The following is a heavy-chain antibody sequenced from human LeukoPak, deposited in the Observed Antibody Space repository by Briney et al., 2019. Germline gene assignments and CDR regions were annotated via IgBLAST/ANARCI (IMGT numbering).Heavy chain of an antibody. D-gene: IGHD5-12*01. CDR2: ISNNGGYT. Sequence: PGGSLRLSCAASGFTFSSSAMSWVRQAPGKGLEWVSAISNNGGYTYYADSVQGRFTISRDNAKNSLYLQMNSLRAEDTAVYYCAGLRFDNWFDPWGQGTLVTVSS. CDR3: AGLRFDNWFDP. CDR1: GFTFSSSA. V-gene: IGHV3-23*01. J-gene: IGHJ5*02.